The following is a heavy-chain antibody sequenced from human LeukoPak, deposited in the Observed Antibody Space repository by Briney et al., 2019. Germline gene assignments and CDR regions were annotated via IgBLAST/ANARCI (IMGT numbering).Heavy chain of an antibody. J-gene: IGHJ6*03. CDR2: ISSSSTFM. Sequence: PGGSLRLSCPASGFTFSTYWMSWVRQAPGKGLEWLSSISSSSTFMYYADSVKGRFTISRDNAKNSLSLHMNSLRAEDTAVYYCARDSWFGESLYPYYMDVWGKGTTVTISS. CDR3: ARDSWFGESLYPYYMDV. V-gene: IGHV3-21*01. CDR1: GFTFSTYW. D-gene: IGHD3-10*01.